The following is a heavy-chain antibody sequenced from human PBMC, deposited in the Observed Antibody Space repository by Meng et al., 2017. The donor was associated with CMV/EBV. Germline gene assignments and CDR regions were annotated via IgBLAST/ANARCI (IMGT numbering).Heavy chain of an antibody. CDR2: IYTNGIS. Sequence: QWPGQGQWMPYPNSSRPCPVSVGTIMSGNNHWSWILHTAGKRLEWSGQIYTNGISYYNPYLESRLTISVDTSKNEFSLKLRSVTAADTAVYYCASYVAGDGGRGSWGQGVLVTVSS. D-gene: IGHD3-16*01. V-gene: IGHV4-61*02. CDR1: VGTIMSGNNH. CDR3: ASYVAGDGGRGS. J-gene: IGHJ5*02.